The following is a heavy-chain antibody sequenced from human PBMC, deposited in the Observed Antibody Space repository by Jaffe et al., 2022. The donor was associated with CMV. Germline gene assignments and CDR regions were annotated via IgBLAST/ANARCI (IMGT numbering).Heavy chain of an antibody. CDR3: ARDDQEKYSSSWYFRGARNWFDP. CDR1: GFTFSSYE. CDR2: ISSSGSTI. D-gene: IGHD6-13*01. V-gene: IGHV3-48*03. Sequence: EVQLVESGGGLVQPGGSLRLSCAASGFTFSSYEMNWVRQAPGKGLEWVSYISSSGSTIYYADSVKGRFTISRDNAKNSLYLQMNSLRAEDTAVYYCARDDQEKYSSSWYFRGARNWFDPWGQGTLVTVSS. J-gene: IGHJ5*02.